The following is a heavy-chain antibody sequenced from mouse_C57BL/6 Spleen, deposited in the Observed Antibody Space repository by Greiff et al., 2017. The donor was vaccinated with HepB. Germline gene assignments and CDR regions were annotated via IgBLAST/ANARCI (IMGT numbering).Heavy chain of an antibody. V-gene: IGHV5-2*01. Sequence: EVQLVESGGGLVQPGESLKLSCESTEYEFPSHDMSWVRKTPEKRLELVAAINSDGGSTYSPDTMERRFIISRDNTKKTLYLQMSSLRSEDPALYYWARGGRHCDGSSYGYFDVWGTGTAVTVSS. CDR2: INSDGGST. J-gene: IGHJ1*03. CDR3: ARGGRHCDGSSYGYFDV. D-gene: IGHD1-1*01. CDR1: EYEFPSHD.